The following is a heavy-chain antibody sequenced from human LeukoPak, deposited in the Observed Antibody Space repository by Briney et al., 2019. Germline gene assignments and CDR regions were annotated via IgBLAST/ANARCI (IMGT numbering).Heavy chain of an antibody. CDR1: GYTFTTYS. CDR2: ISPYNGNT. J-gene: IGHJ4*02. V-gene: IGHV1-18*01. CDR3: ARDPNEYEAVHPFDH. Sequence: ASVKVSCKASGYTFTTYSISWVRQAPGQGLEWMGWISPYNGNTNYAQKFQGRVTMTTDTSTSTAYMDLRSLRSDDTAVYYCARDPNEYEAVHPFDHWGQGTLVTISS. D-gene: IGHD2-8*01.